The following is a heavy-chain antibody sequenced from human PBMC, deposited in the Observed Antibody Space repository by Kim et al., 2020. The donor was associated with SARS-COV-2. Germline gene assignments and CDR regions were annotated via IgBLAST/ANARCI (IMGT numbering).Heavy chain of an antibody. J-gene: IGHJ4*01. CDR1: GGSFSGYY. D-gene: IGHD3-3*01. Sequence: SETLSLTCAVYGGSFSGYYWSWIRQPPGKGLEWIGEINHSGSTNYNPSLKSRVTISVDTSKNQFSLKLSSVTAADTAVYYCARGRPLTIFGVVIIRDYF. CDR2: INHSGST. CDR3: ARGRPLTIFGVVIIRDYF. V-gene: IGHV4-34*01.